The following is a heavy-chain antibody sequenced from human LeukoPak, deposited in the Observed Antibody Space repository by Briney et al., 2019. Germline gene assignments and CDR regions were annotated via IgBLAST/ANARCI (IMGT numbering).Heavy chain of an antibody. D-gene: IGHD4-17*01. V-gene: IGHV3-23*01. CDR1: GFTFSRYG. J-gene: IGHJ4*02. Sequence: GGSLRLSCAAAGFTFSRYGMTWVRQAPGKGLEWVSAISGSGDSTYYADFVKGRFTISRDNSRTTLYLQMNSLRAEDTAVYYCARAGYGDSDFDYWGQGTLVTVSS. CDR3: ARAGYGDSDFDY. CDR2: ISGSGDST.